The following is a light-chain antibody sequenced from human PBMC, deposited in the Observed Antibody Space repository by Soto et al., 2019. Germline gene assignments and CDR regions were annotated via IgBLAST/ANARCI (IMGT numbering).Light chain of an antibody. J-gene: IGKJ1*01. CDR3: MQALQTRT. V-gene: IGKV2-28*01. Sequence: DIVLTQSPLSLPVTPGEPASISCRSSQSLLHSNGYNYLDWYLQKPGQSPQLLIFLGSNRASGVPDRFSGRGSGTDFTLKISRVEAEDVGVYYCMQALQTRTFGQGTKMEI. CDR1: QSLLHSNGYNY. CDR2: LGS.